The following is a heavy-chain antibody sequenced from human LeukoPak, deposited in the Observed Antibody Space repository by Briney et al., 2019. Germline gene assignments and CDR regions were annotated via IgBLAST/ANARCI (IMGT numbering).Heavy chain of an antibody. CDR1: GYTFTGYY. CDR3: ASGSTLQYYDSSGYYLDY. J-gene: IGHJ4*02. V-gene: IGHV1-2*06. Sequence: ASVKVSCKTSGYTFTGYYIHLVRQAPGQGLEWTGRINPNSGGTNYAQKFQGRVTMTRDTSISTAYMELSRLRSDDTAVYYCASGSTLQYYDSSGYYLDYWGQGTLVTVSS. CDR2: INPNSGGT. D-gene: IGHD3-22*01.